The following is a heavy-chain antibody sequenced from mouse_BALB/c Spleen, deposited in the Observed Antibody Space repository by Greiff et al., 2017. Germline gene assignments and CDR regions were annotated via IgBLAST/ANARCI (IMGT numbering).Heavy chain of an antibody. CDR3: ARVYDYFDY. D-gene: IGHD2-3*01. CDR1: GFTFTDYY. Sequence: EVKLMESGGGLVQPGGSLRLSCATSGFTFTDYYMSWVRQPPGKALEWLGFIRNKANGYTTEYSASVKGRFTISRDNSQSILYLQMNTLRAEDSATYYCARVYDYFDYWGQGTTLTVSS. CDR2: IRNKANGYTT. V-gene: IGHV7-3*02. J-gene: IGHJ2*01.